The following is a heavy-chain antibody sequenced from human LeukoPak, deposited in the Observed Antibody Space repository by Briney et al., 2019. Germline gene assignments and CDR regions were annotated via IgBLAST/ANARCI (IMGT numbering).Heavy chain of an antibody. CDR2: INPNNGDT. D-gene: IGHD2/OR15-2a*01. CDR3: ARTRGSHISMAYLDY. Sequence: ASVKVSCKASGYTFTGYYMHWVRQAPGQGLEWMGWINPNNGDTNYAQKFQGRVTMTRDTSISTAYMELRSLRSDDTAVYYCARTRGSHISMAYLDYWGQGSLVTVSS. J-gene: IGHJ4*02. V-gene: IGHV1-2*02. CDR1: GYTFTGYY.